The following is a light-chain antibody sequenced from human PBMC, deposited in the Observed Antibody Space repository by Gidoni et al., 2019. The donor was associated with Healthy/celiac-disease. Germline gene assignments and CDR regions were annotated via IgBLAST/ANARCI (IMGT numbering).Light chain of an antibody. Sequence: EIVLTQSPGTLSLSPGERATLSCRASQSVSSSYLAWYQQKPGQAPRLLIYGASSRATGIPDRFSGSGSGTDFTLTISRLEPEDFAVYYCQRYGSSPPITFXXXTRLEIK. CDR1: QSVSSSY. J-gene: IGKJ5*01. CDR3: QRYGSSPPIT. CDR2: GAS. V-gene: IGKV3-20*01.